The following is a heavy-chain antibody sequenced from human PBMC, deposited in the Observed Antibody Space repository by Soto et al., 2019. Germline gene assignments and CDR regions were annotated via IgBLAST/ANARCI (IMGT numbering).Heavy chain of an antibody. Sequence: EVQLVESGGGLVQPGGSLRLSCVASGFSFSSYWMTWVRQTPGRGLEWVANIKQDGSDRYYVASVKGRFTISRDNAKNSLYLKMKSLRDEDTAVYYCARGVRGGLSYWGQGTLVTVSS. CDR2: IKQDGSDR. J-gene: IGHJ4*02. V-gene: IGHV3-7*01. D-gene: IGHD3-10*01. CDR3: ARGVRGGLSY. CDR1: GFSFSSYW.